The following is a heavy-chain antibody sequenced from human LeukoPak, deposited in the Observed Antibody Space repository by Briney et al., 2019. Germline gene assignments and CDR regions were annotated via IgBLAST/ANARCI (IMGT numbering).Heavy chain of an antibody. V-gene: IGHV3-23*01. D-gene: IGHD3-22*01. CDR3: ARDRAYYYDSSGYYYFDH. Sequence: GGSLRLSCAASGFTFSSYAMSWVRQAPGKGLEWVSAISGSGGSTYYADSVKGRFTISRDNAKNSLYLQMNGLRDEDTAVYYCARDRAYYYDSSGYYYFDHWGQGTLVTVSS. CDR1: GFTFSSYA. CDR2: ISGSGGST. J-gene: IGHJ4*02.